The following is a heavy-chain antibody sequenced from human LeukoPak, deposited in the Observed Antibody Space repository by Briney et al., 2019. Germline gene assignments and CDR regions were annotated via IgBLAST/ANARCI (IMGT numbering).Heavy chain of an antibody. CDR1: GGSISSSNW. J-gene: IGHJ5*02. CDR2: IYHSGST. CDR3: ARLRHCSGGSCYSNNWFDP. V-gene: IGHV4-4*02. D-gene: IGHD2-15*01. Sequence: SGTLSLTCAVSGGSISSSNWWSWVRQPPGKGLEWIGEIYHSGSTNYNPSLKSRVTISVDKSKNQFSLKLSSVTAADTAVYYCARLRHCSGGSCYSNNWFDPWGQGTLVTVFS.